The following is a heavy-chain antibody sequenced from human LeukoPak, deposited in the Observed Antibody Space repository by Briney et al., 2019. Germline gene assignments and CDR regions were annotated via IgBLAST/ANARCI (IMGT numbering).Heavy chain of an antibody. CDR1: GGSFSGYY. J-gene: IGHJ6*02. V-gene: IGHV4-59*12. CDR3: ARENYYYYGMDV. Sequence: PSETLSLTCAVYGGSFSGYYWSWIRQHPGKGLEWIGYIYYSGSTNYNPSLKSRVTISVDTSKNQFSLKLSSVTAADTAVYYCARENYYYYGMDVWGQGTTVTVSS. CDR2: IYYSGST.